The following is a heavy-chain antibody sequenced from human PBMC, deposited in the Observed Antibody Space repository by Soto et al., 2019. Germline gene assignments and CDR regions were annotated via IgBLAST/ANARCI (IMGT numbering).Heavy chain of an antibody. Sequence: SGPTLVNPTQTLTLTCTFSGFSLSTSGVGVGWIRQPPGKALEWLALIYWNDDKRYSPSLKSRLTVTKDTSKNQVVLTMTNMDPVDTATYYCAHSLRFLEHRAFDYWGQGTLVTVSS. CDR1: GFSLSTSGVG. V-gene: IGHV2-5*01. CDR2: IYWNDDK. J-gene: IGHJ4*02. CDR3: AHSLRFLEHRAFDY. D-gene: IGHD3-3*01.